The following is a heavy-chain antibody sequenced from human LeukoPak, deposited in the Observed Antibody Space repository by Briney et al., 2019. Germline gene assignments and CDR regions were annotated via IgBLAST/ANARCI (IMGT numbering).Heavy chain of an antibody. CDR3: ARASWVSSADAVR. CDR1: GFTFSESW. CDR2: MKGTGET. J-gene: IGHJ4*02. V-gene: IGHV3-23*01. Sequence: PGGSLRLSCAASGFTFSESWMSWVRQAPARGLEWLSSMKGTGETFYADSVRGRFTLSRDSSSNTVYLHLSKLRVEDTAVYYCARASWVSSADAVRWGQGTVVTVSS. D-gene: IGHD3-16*01.